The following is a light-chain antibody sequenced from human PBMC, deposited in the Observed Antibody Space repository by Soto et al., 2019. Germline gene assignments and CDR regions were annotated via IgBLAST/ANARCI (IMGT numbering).Light chain of an antibody. J-gene: IGKJ1*01. CDR1: QDIADY. CDR3: QQSYSTPRT. V-gene: IGKV1-39*01. Sequence: DIQMTESPSSLSASVGDRVTITCRASQDIADYLAWYQQKPGQVPNLLIYAASSLQSGVPSRFSGSGSGTDFTLTISSLQPEDFATYYCQQSYSTPRTFGQGTKVDIK. CDR2: AAS.